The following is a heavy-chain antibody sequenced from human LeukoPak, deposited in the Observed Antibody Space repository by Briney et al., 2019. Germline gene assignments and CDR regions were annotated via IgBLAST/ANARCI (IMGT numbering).Heavy chain of an antibody. CDR1: GFTFTTYE. V-gene: IGHV3-48*03. J-gene: IGHJ3*02. Sequence: PGGSLRLSCAASGFTFTTYEMNWVRQAPGKGLEWVSYISSSGTTIYYADSVKGRFTISRDNAKNTLYLQMNSLRVEDTAVYYCARSSHYDILTGYSEEDAFDIWGQGTMVTVSS. CDR3: ARSSHYDILTGYSEEDAFDI. CDR2: ISSSGTTI. D-gene: IGHD3-9*01.